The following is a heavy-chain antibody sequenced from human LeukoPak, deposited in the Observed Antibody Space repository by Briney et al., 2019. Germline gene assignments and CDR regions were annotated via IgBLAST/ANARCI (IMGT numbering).Heavy chain of an antibody. D-gene: IGHD5-18*01. J-gene: IGHJ4*02. V-gene: IGHV1-2*02. CDR3: ARDRNSGYSYDY. CDR1: GYTFTDYY. Sequence: GASVKVSCKASGYTFTDYYIHWVRQAPGQGLEWMGWINPNSGGTNYAQKFQGRVTMTRDTSISTAYMELSRLRSDDTAVYYCARDRNSGYSYDYWGQGTLVTVSS. CDR2: INPNSGGT.